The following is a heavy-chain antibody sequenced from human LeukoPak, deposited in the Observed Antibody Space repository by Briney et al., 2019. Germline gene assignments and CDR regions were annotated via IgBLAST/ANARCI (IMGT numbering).Heavy chain of an antibody. Sequence: GGSLRLSCAASGFTFDDYTMHWVHQAPGKGLEWVSLISWDGGSTYYADSVKGRFTISRDNSKNSLYLQMNSLRTEDTALYYCAKGRGYSSGWYSDEAYYFDYWGQGTLVTVSS. CDR3: AKGRGYSSGWYSDEAYYFDY. CDR1: GFTFDDYT. D-gene: IGHD6-19*01. CDR2: ISWDGGST. J-gene: IGHJ4*02. V-gene: IGHV3-43*01.